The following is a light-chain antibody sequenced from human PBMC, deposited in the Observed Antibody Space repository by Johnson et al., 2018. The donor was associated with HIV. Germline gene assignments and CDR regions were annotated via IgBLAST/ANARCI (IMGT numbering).Light chain of an antibody. CDR2: ENN. J-gene: IGLJ1*01. Sequence: QSVLTQPPSVSAAPGQKVTISCSGSNSNIGNNYVSWYQQLPGTAPKLLIYENNKRPSGIPDRFSGSKSGTSATLGITGLQTGDEADYYCGTWDTSLSPGGVFGTGTKVSVL. CDR3: GTWDTSLSPGGV. CDR1: NSNIGNNY. V-gene: IGLV1-51*02.